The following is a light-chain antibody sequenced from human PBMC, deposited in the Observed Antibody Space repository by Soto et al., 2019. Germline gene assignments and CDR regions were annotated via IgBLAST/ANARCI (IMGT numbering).Light chain of an antibody. CDR1: SSNIGSNT. Sequence: QSVLTQPPSASGTPGQRVTISCYESSSNIGSNTVNWYQQLPGTAPKLLIYSNNQRPSGVPDRFSGSKSGTSASLAISGLQSEDEADYYCAAWDDSLNGSYVFGTGTKLTVL. V-gene: IGLV1-44*01. J-gene: IGLJ1*01. CDR2: SNN. CDR3: AAWDDSLNGSYV.